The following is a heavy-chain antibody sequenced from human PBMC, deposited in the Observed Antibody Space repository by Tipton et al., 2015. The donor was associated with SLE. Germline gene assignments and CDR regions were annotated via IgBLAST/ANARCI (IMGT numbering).Heavy chain of an antibody. CDR1: GFTFSSSW. V-gene: IGHV3-7*03. CDR3: ARAPNYYGSSSSYFAH. D-gene: IGHD6-6*01. J-gene: IGHJ4*02. Sequence: SLRLSCAASGFTFSSSWMNWVRLAPGKGLEWVANIKEDGSEKHYVDSVKGRFTFSRDSSENTLYLQMNSLRAEDTALYYCARAPNYYGSSSSYFAHWGQGTLVTVSS. CDR2: IKEDGSEK.